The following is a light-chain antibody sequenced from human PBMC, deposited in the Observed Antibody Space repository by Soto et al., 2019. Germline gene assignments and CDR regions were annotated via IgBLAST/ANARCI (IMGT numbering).Light chain of an antibody. CDR1: QSVSNNY. V-gene: IGKV3-20*01. Sequence: IVLPQYTCTLSLSPGERSTLSCISSQSVSNNYLAWYQQKPGQAPRLLIYGASSRATGIPDRFSGSGSGTDFTLTISRLQPEDFAVYYCQQYASSPLTFGGGTKV. CDR2: GAS. J-gene: IGKJ4*01. CDR3: QQYASSPLT.